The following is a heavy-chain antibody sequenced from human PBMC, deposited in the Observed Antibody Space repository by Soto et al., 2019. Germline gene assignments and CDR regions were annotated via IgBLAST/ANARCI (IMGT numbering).Heavy chain of an antibody. V-gene: IGHV3-33*01. Sequence: QVQLGESGGGVVQPGRSLRLSCAASGFTFSNYGMHWVRQAPGKGLEWVAVIWYDGSNKYYADSVKGRFTISRDNSKNTLYLQMNSLRAEDTAVYYCAREDYGDSHDYWGQGTLVTVS. CDR3: AREDYGDSHDY. D-gene: IGHD4-17*01. CDR1: GFTFSNYG. J-gene: IGHJ4*02. CDR2: IWYDGSNK.